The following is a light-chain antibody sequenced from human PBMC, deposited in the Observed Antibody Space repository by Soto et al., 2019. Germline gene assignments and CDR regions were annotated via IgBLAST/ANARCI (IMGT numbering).Light chain of an antibody. CDR2: GNI. V-gene: IGLV1-40*01. J-gene: IGLJ2*01. Sequence: QSVLTQPPSVSEAPGQRVTISCTGSRSNIGAAYDVHWYQHLPGTAPKLLIYGNINRPSGVPDRFSGSKSGASASLAITGLQAEDEADYYCQSYDSSLSGSVFGGGTKLTVL. CDR1: RSNIGAAYD. CDR3: QSYDSSLSGSV.